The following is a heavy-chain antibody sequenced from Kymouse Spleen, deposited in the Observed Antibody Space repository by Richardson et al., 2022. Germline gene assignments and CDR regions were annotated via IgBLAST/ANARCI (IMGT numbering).Heavy chain of an antibody. V-gene: IGHV3-15*01. CDR2: IKSKTDGGTT. CDR3: TTGTMVRGAPYYYYYGMDV. D-gene: IGHD3-10*01. Sequence: EVQLVESGGGLVKPGGSLRLSCAASGFTFSNAWMSWVRQAPGKGLEWVGRIKSKTDGGTTDYAAPVKGRFTISRDDSKNTLYLQMNSLKTEDTAVYYCTTGTMVRGAPYYYYYGMDVWGQGTTVTVSS. CDR1: GFTFSNAW. J-gene: IGHJ6*02.